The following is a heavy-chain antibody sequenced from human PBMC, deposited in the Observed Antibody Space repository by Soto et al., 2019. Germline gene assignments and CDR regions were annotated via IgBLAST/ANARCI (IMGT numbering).Heavy chain of an antibody. D-gene: IGHD2-21*02. CDR2: VYYNGAT. V-gene: IGHV4-59*08. CDR3: ARYCITGDCYCFEY. Sequence: KQSQTLSLTCAVSGGSITPYYWGWIRQPPGKGLEWIGWVYYNGATNYNPSLKSRATISVDTSKNHFSLKLSSVTAADTAVYYCARYCITGDCYCFEYWGQGTPVTVSS. J-gene: IGHJ4*02. CDR1: GGSITPYY.